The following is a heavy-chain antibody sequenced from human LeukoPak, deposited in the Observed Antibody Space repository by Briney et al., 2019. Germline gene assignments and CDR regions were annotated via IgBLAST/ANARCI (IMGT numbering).Heavy chain of an antibody. D-gene: IGHD3-10*01. Sequence: GGSLRLSCAASGFTFSSYAMSWVRQAPGKGLEWVSAISGSGGSTYYADSVKGRFTISRDNSKNTLYLQMNSLRAEDTAVYYCAKDQVYYGSGSATYFDYWGQGTLVTVSS. CDR3: AKDQVYYGSGSATYFDY. CDR1: GFTFSSYA. J-gene: IGHJ4*02. CDR2: ISGSGGST. V-gene: IGHV3-23*01.